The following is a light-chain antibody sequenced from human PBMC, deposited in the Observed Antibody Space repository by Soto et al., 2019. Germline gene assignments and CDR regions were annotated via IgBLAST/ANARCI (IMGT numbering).Light chain of an antibody. CDR2: WAS. V-gene: IGKV4-1*01. CDR1: QSVLYSSNNQNY. CDR3: QQYYSTPRLT. Sequence: DIVMTQSPDSLPVSLGERATINCKSSQSVLYSSNNQNYLAWYQQKPGQPPKLLIYWASTRKSGVPDRLSGSGSGTDFTLTISSLQAEDVAVYYCQQYYSTPRLTFGGGTKVEI. J-gene: IGKJ4*01.